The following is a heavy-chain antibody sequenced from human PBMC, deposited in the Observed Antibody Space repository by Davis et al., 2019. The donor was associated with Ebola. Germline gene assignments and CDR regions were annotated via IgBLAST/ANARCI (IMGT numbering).Heavy chain of an antibody. V-gene: IGHV3-23*01. Sequence: GESLKISCAASGFTFSSYAMSWVRQAPGKGLEWVSAISGSGGSTYYADSVKGRFTISRDNSKNTLYLQMNSLRAEDTAVYYCAKVPRGTITQVFDYWGQGTLVTVSS. D-gene: IGHD3-9*01. CDR3: AKVPRGTITQVFDY. J-gene: IGHJ4*02. CDR1: GFTFSSYA. CDR2: ISGSGGST.